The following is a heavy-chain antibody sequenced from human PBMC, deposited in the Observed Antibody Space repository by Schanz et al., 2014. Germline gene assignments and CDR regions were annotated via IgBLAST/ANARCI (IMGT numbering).Heavy chain of an antibody. D-gene: IGHD2-15*01. J-gene: IGHJ5*01. CDR3: SKDKQGSRSDDS. V-gene: IGHV3-23*04. Sequence: EVQLVESGGGLVQPGESLRLSCAASGFSFSNYWMSWVRQAPGKGLEWVSGIGGSGDSTHYADSVKGRFIISRDNSKNTLYLEMNRLRVDDTAVYYCSKDKQGSRSDDSWGQGTLVTVSS. CDR2: IGGSGDST. CDR1: GFSFSNYW.